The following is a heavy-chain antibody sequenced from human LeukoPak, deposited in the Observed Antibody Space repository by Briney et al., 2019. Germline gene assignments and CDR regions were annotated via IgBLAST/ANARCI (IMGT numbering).Heavy chain of an antibody. V-gene: IGHV1-2*02. CDR3: LRGYYDILTGYFKGVRDP. CDR1: GYTFIDSY. Sequence: ASVKVSCKASGYTFIDSYIHWVRQAPGQGLEWMGWINPNSGGTVYAQYFQGRVTMTRDTSLSTAYMQLSRLSSDHTAVYYCLRGYYDILTGYFKGVRDPWGQGTLVTVSS. CDR2: INPNSGGT. J-gene: IGHJ5*02. D-gene: IGHD3-9*01.